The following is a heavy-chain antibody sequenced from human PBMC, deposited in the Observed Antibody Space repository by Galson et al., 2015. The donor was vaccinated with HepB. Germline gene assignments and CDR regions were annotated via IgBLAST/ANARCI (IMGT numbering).Heavy chain of an antibody. D-gene: IGHD3-10*01. Sequence: QSGAEVKKPGESLKISCKGSGYSFTSYWIGWVRQMPGKGLEWMGIIYPGDSDTRYSPSFQGQVTISADKSISTAYLQWSSLKASGTAMYYCATTPISYYYGSGSYYEFDYWGQGTLVTVSS. CDR2: IYPGDSDT. CDR3: ATTPISYYYGSGSYYEFDY. J-gene: IGHJ4*02. CDR1: GYSFTSYW. V-gene: IGHV5-51*03.